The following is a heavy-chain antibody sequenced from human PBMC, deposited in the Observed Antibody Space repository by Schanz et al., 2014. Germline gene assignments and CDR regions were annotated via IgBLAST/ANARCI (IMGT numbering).Heavy chain of an antibody. J-gene: IGHJ4*02. CDR2: ISCGTSYI. D-gene: IGHD3-10*01. CDR1: GFGFSSYG. CDR3: TRGGFGKVSYFDY. V-gene: IGHV3-21*01. Sequence: VRLVESGGGLIQPGGSLRLSCAASGFGFSSYGMNWLRQAPGKGLEWVSSISCGTSYIYYAESVKGRFTISRDNSKNTLYLQMNSLRPEETAVYCWTRGGFGKVSYFDYWGQGTLVTVSS.